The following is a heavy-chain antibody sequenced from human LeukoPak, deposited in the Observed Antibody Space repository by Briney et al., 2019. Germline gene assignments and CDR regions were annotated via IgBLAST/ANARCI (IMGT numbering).Heavy chain of an antibody. CDR3: ATSLGTTTTF. CDR1: GFTFSSFW. D-gene: IGHD1-14*01. Sequence: GGPLRLSCAVSGFTFSSFWMTWVRQAPGKGLEWVANIDQDGSERHYVDSVEGRFTISRDNAKNSMYLQMNSLRVEDTAVYYCATSLGTTTTFWGQGTLVTVSS. V-gene: IGHV3-7*01. J-gene: IGHJ4*02. CDR2: IDQDGSER.